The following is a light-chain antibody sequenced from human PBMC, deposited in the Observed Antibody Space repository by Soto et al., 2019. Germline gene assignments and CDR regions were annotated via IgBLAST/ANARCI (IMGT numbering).Light chain of an antibody. CDR2: DSS. Sequence: QMTQSPSSLTASVRDRVTITCQASRHIRNYLNWYQQKPGKAPQLLIHDSSTLGTGVPSRFSGSGSGTNFTLTISGLQPEDAATYYCQQDDNPFGGGTKVEI. J-gene: IGKJ4*01. CDR3: QQDDNP. V-gene: IGKV1-33*01. CDR1: RHIRNY.